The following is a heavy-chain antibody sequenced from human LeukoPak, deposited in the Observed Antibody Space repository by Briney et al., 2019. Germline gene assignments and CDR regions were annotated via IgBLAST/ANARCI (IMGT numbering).Heavy chain of an antibody. CDR3: ARDARDGSGTYLRIFDR. Sequence: MASETLSLTCAVYGGSFSGYYWSWIRQPPGKGLEWIGEINHSGSTNYNPSLKSRVTISVDTSKNQFSLKLSSVTAADTAVYYCARDARDGSGTYLRIFDRWGQGTLVTVSS. J-gene: IGHJ5*02. CDR1: GGSFSGYY. D-gene: IGHD3-22*01. CDR2: INHSGST. V-gene: IGHV4-34*01.